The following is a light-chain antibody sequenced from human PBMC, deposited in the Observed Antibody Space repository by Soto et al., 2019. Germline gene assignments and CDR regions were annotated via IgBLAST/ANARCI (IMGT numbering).Light chain of an antibody. V-gene: IGKV1-27*01. CDR3: QKYSSVPV. CDR2: AAS. J-gene: IGKJ3*01. Sequence: DIQMTQSPTSLSASVGDRVTITCRASQGIRNFVAWYQQKPGKAPKLLIYAASTLQSGVPSRFSGSGSATDLTLTINSLQTEDVATYSGQKYSSVPVFGPGTKVEIK. CDR1: QGIRNF.